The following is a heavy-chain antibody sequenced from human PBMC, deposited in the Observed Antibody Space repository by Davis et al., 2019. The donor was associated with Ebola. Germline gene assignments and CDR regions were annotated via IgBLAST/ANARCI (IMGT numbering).Heavy chain of an antibody. D-gene: IGHD4-11*01. J-gene: IGHJ6*02. CDR2: IYYGGTT. V-gene: IGHV4-59*08. CDR1: GGSISTYH. Sequence: SETLSLTSTVSGGSISTYHWNWIRQTPGKGLEWIGYIYYGGTTHYNPSLTSRVIISVGPSRNQVSLNLSSVTAADTAVYYCARGRTVPNLYYGMDVWGQGTTVTVSS. CDR3: ARGRTVPNLYYGMDV.